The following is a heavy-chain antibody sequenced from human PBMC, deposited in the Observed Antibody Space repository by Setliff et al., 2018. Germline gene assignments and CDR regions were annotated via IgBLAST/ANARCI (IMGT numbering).Heavy chain of an antibody. CDR3: ARSENCFSTHCSPYDY. CDR1: GFTFSHYP. V-gene: IGHV3-30*04. Sequence: LRLSCEASGFTFSHYPMHWVRQAPGKGLEWVAVILYDGSNEYYADSVKGRFTISRDNSKNTLYLQMNSLRPEGTAVYYCARSENCFSTHCSPYDYWGQGTLVTVSS. CDR2: ILYDGSNE. J-gene: IGHJ4*02. D-gene: IGHD2-2*01.